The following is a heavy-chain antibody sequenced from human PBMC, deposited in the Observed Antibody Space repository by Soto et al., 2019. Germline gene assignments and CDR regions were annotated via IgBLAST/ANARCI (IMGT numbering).Heavy chain of an antibody. CDR2: ISWNSGSI. D-gene: IGHD3-22*01. V-gene: IGHV3-9*01. CDR1: GFTFDDYA. J-gene: IGHJ4*02. CDR3: AKGAYYYDSSGYLSDY. Sequence: EVQLVESGGGLVQPGRSLRLSCAASGFTFDDYAMHWVQQAPGKGLEWVSGISWNSGSIGYADSVKGRFTISRDNAKNSLYLQMNSLRAEDTALYYCAKGAYYYDSSGYLSDYWGQGTLVTVSS.